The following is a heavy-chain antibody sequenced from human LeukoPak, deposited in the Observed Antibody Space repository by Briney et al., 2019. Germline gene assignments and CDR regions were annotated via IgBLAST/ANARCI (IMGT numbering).Heavy chain of an antibody. J-gene: IGHJ4*02. D-gene: IGHD2-15*01. Sequence: GGSLRLSCAASGFTFSSYWMSWVRQAPGKGLEWVANIKQDGSEKYYAESVKGRFTISRDSSKNTLFLQMNRLRPEDAAVYYCAKAPVTTCRGAFCYPFDYWGLGTLVTVSS. CDR2: IKQDGSEK. CDR1: GFTFSSYW. CDR3: AKAPVTTCRGAFCYPFDY. V-gene: IGHV3-7*03.